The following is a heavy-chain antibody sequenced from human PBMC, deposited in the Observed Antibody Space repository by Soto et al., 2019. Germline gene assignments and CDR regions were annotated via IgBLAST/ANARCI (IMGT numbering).Heavy chain of an antibody. CDR2: IYSGGST. Sequence: EVQLVESGGGLIQPGGSLRLSCAASGFTVSSNYMSWVRQAPGKGLEWVSVIYSGGSTYYADSVKGRFTISRDNSKNTLYLQMNSLRAEDTAVYYCARDRVESRYPESFQHWGQGTLVTVSS. J-gene: IGHJ1*01. CDR3: ARDRVESRYPESFQH. V-gene: IGHV3-53*01. D-gene: IGHD3-16*02. CDR1: GFTVSSNY.